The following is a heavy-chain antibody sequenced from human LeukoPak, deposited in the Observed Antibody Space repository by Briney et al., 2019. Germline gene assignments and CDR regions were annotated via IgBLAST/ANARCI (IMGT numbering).Heavy chain of an antibody. J-gene: IGHJ4*02. CDR2: ISFDGNDK. D-gene: IGHD3-22*01. V-gene: IGHV3-30*18. CDR1: GFGFGSYN. Sequence: PGRSLRLSCAASGFGFGSYNMYWVRQAPGKGLEWVTLISFDGNDKKYADSVKGRFTVSRDNSRNTLFLQMNSLRVEDTALYYCAKDSFRYYYDGSGYSNWGQGTLVTVSS. CDR3: AKDSFRYYYDGSGYSN.